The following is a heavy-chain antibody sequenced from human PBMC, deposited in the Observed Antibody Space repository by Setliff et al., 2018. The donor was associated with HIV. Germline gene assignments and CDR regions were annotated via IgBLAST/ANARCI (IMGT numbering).Heavy chain of an antibody. CDR3: ARGLAFGGVIVIPYYFDY. J-gene: IGHJ4*02. CDR2: INSSGSI. D-gene: IGHD3-16*02. V-gene: IGHV4-34*01. CDR1: GGSFSGYY. Sequence: SETLSLTCAVYGGSFSGYYWSWLRQPPGKGLEWIGEINSSGSINDNPSLKSRVTISVDTSKNQFSLKLNSVTAADTAVYYCARGLAFGGVIVIPYYFDYWGQGTLVTVSS.